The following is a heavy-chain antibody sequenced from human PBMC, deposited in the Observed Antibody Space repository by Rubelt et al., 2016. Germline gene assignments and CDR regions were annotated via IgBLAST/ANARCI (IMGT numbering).Heavy chain of an antibody. J-gene: IGHJ4*02. D-gene: IGHD3-22*01. CDR1: GGSFSGYY. Sequence: QVQLQQWGAGLLKPSETLSLTCAVYGGSFSGYYWSWIRQPPGKGLEWIGEINHSGSTNYNPSLKSRVTISVDTAKNQFSLKLSSMTAADTAVYYCARKGDYYDSSGYYAGDYWGQGTLVTVSS. CDR3: ARKGDYYDSSGYYAGDY. CDR2: INHSGST. V-gene: IGHV4-34*01.